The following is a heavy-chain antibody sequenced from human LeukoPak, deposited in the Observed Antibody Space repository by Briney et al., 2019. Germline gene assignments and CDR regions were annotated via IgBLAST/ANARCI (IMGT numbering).Heavy chain of an antibody. D-gene: IGHD2-8*01. CDR1: GYTFTSYA. J-gene: IGHJ6*02. CDR2: INAGNGNT. V-gene: IGHV1-3*01. Sequence: ASVKVSCKASGYTFTSYAMHWVRQAPGQRLEWMGWINAGNGNTKYSQKFQGRVTITRDTSASTAYMELSSLRSEDTAVYYCARDPSLMVYSWDGMDVWGQGTTVTVSS. CDR3: ARDPSLMVYSWDGMDV.